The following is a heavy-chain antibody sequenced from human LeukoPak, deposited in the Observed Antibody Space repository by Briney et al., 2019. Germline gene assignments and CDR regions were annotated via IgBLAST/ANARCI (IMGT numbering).Heavy chain of an antibody. V-gene: IGHV1-18*01. CDR2: ISAYNGNT. CDR1: GYTFTSYG. Sequence: ASVKVSCKASGYTFTSYGISWVRQAPGQGLEWMGWISAYNGNTNYAQKLQGRVTMTTDTSTNTAYMELRSLRSDDTAVYYCARDGRYYDSSGYYETPPYYYGMDVWGQGTTVTVSS. J-gene: IGHJ6*02. D-gene: IGHD3-22*01. CDR3: ARDGRYYDSSGYYETPPYYYGMDV.